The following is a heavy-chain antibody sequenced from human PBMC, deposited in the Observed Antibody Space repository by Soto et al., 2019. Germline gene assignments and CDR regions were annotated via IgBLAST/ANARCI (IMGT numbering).Heavy chain of an antibody. J-gene: IGHJ4*02. V-gene: IGHV3-23*01. CDR2: ISGSGGST. CDR3: AKYYDSSGYYPTYFDY. D-gene: IGHD3-22*01. Sequence: PGGSLRLSCAASGFTFSSYAMSWVRQAPGKGLEWVSAISGSGGSTYYADSVKGRFTISRDNSKNTLYLQMNSLRAEDTAVYYCAKYYDSSGYYPTYFDYWGQGTLVTVSS. CDR1: GFTFSSYA.